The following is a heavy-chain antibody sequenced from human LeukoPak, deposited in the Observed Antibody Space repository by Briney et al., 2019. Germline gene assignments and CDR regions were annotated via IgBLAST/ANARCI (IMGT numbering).Heavy chain of an antibody. CDR1: GFTFSSYA. V-gene: IGHV3-23*01. CDR2: ISGSGGST. CDR3: AKVYYGSGSYYDY. Sequence: GGSLRLSCAASGFTFSSYAMSWVRQAPGKGLEWVSAISGSGGSTYYADSVKGRFTISRDNSKSTLYLQMNSLRAEDTAVYYCAKVYYGSGSYYDYWGQGTLVTVSS. D-gene: IGHD3-10*01. J-gene: IGHJ4*02.